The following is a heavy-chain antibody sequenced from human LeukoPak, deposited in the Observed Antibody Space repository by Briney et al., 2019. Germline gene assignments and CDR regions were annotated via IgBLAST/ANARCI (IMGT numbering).Heavy chain of an antibody. CDR3: AIPTGDYGSQFDY. CDR2: ISYDGSNK. J-gene: IGHJ4*02. V-gene: IGHV3-30-3*01. D-gene: IGHD4-17*01. Sequence: GRSLRLSCAASGFTFSSYAMHWVRQAPGKGLEWVAVISYDGSNKYYADSVKGRFTISRDNSKNTLYLQMNSLRAEDTAVYYCAIPTGDYGSQFDYWGQGTLVTVSS. CDR1: GFTFSSYA.